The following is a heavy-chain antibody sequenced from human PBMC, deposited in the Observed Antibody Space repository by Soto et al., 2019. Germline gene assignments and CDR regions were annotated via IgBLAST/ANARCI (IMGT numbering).Heavy chain of an antibody. V-gene: IGHV4-59*01. J-gene: IGHJ4*02. D-gene: IGHD2-21*02. CDR2: IYYSEST. Sequence: PSETLSLTCTVSGGSISSYYWSWIRQPPGKGLEWIGYIYYSESTNYNPSLKSRVTISVDTSKNQFSLKLSSVTAADTAVYYCARAIGGGDSFYYFDYWGQGTLVTVSS. CDR3: ARAIGGGDSFYYFDY. CDR1: GGSISSYY.